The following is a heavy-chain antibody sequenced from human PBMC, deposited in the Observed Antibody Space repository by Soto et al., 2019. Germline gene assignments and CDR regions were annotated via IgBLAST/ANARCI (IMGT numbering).Heavy chain of an antibody. CDR1: GGSFSGYY. CDR2: INHSGST. Sequence: SETLSLTCAVYGGSFSGYYWTWIRQPPWTGLEWIGEINHSGSTNYNPSLKSRVTISVDTSKNQFSLKLTSVTAADTAVYYCARVKVGDLFRFNWFFDLWGRGTLVTVSS. CDR3: ARVKVGDLFRFNWFFDL. V-gene: IGHV4-34*01. J-gene: IGHJ2*01. D-gene: IGHD3-3*01.